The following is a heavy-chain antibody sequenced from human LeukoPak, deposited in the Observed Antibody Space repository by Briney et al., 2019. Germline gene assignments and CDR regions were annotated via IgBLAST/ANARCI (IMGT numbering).Heavy chain of an antibody. J-gene: IGHJ4*02. V-gene: IGHV1-2*02. CDR3: ARDRGSSWYVDY. D-gene: IGHD6-13*01. CDR2: INPNSGGT. Sequence: GASVKVPCKASRYIFTSYYIHWVRQAPGQGLGWMGWINPNSGGTKYAQKFQGRVTMTTDTSISTAYMEVTRLRSDDTAVYYCARDRGSSWYVDYWGQGTLVTVSS. CDR1: RYIFTSYY.